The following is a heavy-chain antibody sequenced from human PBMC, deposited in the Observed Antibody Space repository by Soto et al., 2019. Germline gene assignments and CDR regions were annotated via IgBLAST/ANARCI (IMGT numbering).Heavy chain of an antibody. Sequence: QVQLQESGPGLVKPSQTLSLTCTVTGGSISSGGYYWSWIRQRPGKGLEWIGYIYYSGNTYYNPSLKSRVSISVDTSKNQFSLKLNSVTAADTAVYYCARETPPTTVTIDPWGQGTLVTVSS. D-gene: IGHD4-17*01. CDR1: GGSISSGGYY. J-gene: IGHJ5*02. CDR3: ARETPPTTVTIDP. V-gene: IGHV4-31*03. CDR2: IYYSGNT.